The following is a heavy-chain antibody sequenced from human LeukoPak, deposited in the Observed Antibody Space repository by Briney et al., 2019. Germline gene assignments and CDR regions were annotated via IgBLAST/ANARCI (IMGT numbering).Heavy chain of an antibody. CDR3: ARDAHYYDSSGYFRAPFEY. V-gene: IGHV3-66*01. CDR2: IYSGGST. Sequence: GGSLRLSCAASGFTVSSNYMNWVRQAPGKGLEWVSIIYSGGSTYYADSVKGRFTISRDNAKNSLYLQMSSLRAEDTAVYYCARDAHYYDSSGYFRAPFEYWGQGTLVTVSS. CDR1: GFTVSSNY. D-gene: IGHD3-22*01. J-gene: IGHJ4*02.